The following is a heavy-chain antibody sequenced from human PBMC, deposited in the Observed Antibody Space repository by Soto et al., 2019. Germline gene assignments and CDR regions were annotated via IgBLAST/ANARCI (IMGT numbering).Heavy chain of an antibody. CDR2: INPNSGGT. J-gene: IGHJ5*02. Sequence: QVQLVQSGAEVKKPGASVKVSCKASGYTFTGYYLHLVRQAPGQGLELMGWINPNSGGTNYAQKFQGRVTMTRDTFISTSYMELSRLRSDDTDVYYCSRAHRRGWYSEGGDWFDPWGQGTLVTVSS. V-gene: IGHV1-2*02. D-gene: IGHD6-19*01. CDR1: GYTFTGYY. CDR3: SRAHRRGWYSEGGDWFDP.